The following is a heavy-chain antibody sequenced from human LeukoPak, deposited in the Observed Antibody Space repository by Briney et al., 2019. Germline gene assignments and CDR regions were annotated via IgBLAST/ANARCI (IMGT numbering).Heavy chain of an antibody. J-gene: IGHJ4*02. CDR3: AAQQLVDGIDY. Sequence: PGGSLRLSCAVSGFSFRTYFFHWVRQVPGKGLVWVSRISSDGRGTFYADSVRGRFTISRDNDKNTVSMQMNSLRVEDTAVYYCAAQQLVDGIDYWGQGTLVTVSS. CDR2: ISSDGRGT. V-gene: IGHV3-74*01. D-gene: IGHD6-13*01. CDR1: GFSFRTYF.